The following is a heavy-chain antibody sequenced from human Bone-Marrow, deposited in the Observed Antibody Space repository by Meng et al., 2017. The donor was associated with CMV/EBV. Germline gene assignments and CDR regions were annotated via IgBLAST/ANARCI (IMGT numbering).Heavy chain of an antibody. V-gene: IGHV3-30*04. CDR1: GFTFNTYS. J-gene: IGHJ6*02. CDR3: ARENNYYYYYGMDV. D-gene: IGHD2/OR15-2a*01. Sequence: GESLKISCAASGFTFNTYSMHWVRQAPGKGLEWVAVISYHESNKYYADSVKGRFTISRDNAKNSLYLQMNSLRAEDTAVYYCARENNYYYYYGMDVWGQGTTVTVSS. CDR2: ISYHESNK.